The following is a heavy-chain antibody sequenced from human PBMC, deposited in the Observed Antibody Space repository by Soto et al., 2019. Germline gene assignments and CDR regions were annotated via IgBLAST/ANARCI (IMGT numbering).Heavy chain of an antibody. Sequence: GASVKVSGKASGGTFSSYAISWVRQAPGQGLEWMGGIIPIFGTANYAQKFQGRVTITADKSTSTAYMELSSLRSEDTAVYYCANIPDYYDSSGYSYWGQGTLVTVSS. CDR3: ANIPDYYDSSGYSY. J-gene: IGHJ4*02. CDR2: IIPIFGTA. V-gene: IGHV1-69*06. D-gene: IGHD3-22*01. CDR1: GGTFSSYA.